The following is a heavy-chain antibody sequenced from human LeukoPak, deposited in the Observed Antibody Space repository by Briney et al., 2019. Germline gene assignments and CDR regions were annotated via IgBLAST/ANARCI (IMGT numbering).Heavy chain of an antibody. CDR2: IKQDGSEK. CDR3: AREGYDFWSGAKYYFDY. CDR1: GFTFSSYW. D-gene: IGHD3-3*01. Sequence: PGGSLRLSCAASGFTFSSYWMSWVRQAPGKGLEWVANIKQDGSEKYYVDSLKGRFTISRGNAKNSLYLQMNSLRAEDTAVYYCAREGYDFWSGAKYYFDYWGQGTLVTVSS. J-gene: IGHJ4*02. V-gene: IGHV3-7*01.